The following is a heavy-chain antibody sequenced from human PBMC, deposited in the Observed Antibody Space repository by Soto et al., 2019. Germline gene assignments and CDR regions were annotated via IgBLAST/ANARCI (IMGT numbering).Heavy chain of an antibody. D-gene: IGHD6-13*01. CDR1: GFTFSNYA. CDR2: LGGGDDI. Sequence: GGSLRLSCETSGFTFSNYAMAWGRQAPGEGPEWVSTLGGGDDIFYADSVKGRFTISRDDSRNTLYLQMDNLRVEDTAVYYCARDPYSSSWSYYYYYYGMDVWGQGTTVTVSS. V-gene: IGHV3-23*01. J-gene: IGHJ6*02. CDR3: ARDPYSSSWSYYYYYYGMDV.